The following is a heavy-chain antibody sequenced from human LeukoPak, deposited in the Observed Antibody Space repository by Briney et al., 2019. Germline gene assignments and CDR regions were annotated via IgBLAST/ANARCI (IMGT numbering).Heavy chain of an antibody. D-gene: IGHD3-10*01. CDR1: GFTFSSYW. V-gene: IGHV3-74*01. Sequence: GGSLRLSCAASGFTFSSYWMHWVRQAPGKGLVWVSHMNSDGSITRYADSVKGRFTISRDNAKNTLYLQMTSLRAEDTAVYYGARGGNYDSGSQNYWGQGTLVTVSS. CDR2: MNSDGSIT. CDR3: ARGGNYDSGSQNY. J-gene: IGHJ4*02.